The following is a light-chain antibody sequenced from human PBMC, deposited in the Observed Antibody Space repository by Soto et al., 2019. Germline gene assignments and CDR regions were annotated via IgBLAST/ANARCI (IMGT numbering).Light chain of an antibody. V-gene: IGKV3-15*01. CDR1: QSVSSN. CDR3: QQYNNWPPPLT. Sequence: EIVMTQSPATLSVSPGERATLSCSASQSVSSNLAWYQQKPGQAPRLLIYGASTRATGIPARFGGSGYGTEFTLTISSLQSEDFAVYYCQQYNNWPPPLTFGGGTKVEIK. J-gene: IGKJ4*01. CDR2: GAS.